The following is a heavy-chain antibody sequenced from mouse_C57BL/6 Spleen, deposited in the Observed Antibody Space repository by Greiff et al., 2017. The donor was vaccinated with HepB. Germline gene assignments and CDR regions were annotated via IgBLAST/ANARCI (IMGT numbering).Heavy chain of an antibody. CDR2: INPGSGGT. Sequence: QVQLQQSGAELVRPGTSVKVSCKASGYAFTNYLIEWVKQRPGQGLEWIGVINPGSGGTNYNEKFKGKATLTADKSSSTAYMQLSSLTSADSAVFFCAREEFGDYGSSPLYYAMDYWGQGTSVTVSS. CDR1: GYAFTNYL. J-gene: IGHJ4*01. V-gene: IGHV1-54*01. CDR3: AREEFGDYGSSPLYYAMDY. D-gene: IGHD1-1*01.